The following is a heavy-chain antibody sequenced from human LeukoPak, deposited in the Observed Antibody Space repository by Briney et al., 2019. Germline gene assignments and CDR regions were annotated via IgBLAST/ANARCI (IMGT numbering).Heavy chain of an antibody. V-gene: IGHV4-4*07. D-gene: IGHD3-3*01. J-gene: IGHJ5*02. CDR3: ARVWYDFWSGSSIWFDP. Sequence: SETLSLTCTVSGGSISSYYWSWIRQPAGKGLEWIGRIYTSGSTNYNLSLKSRVTMSVDTSKNQFSLKLSSVTAADTAVYYCARVWYDFWSGSSIWFDPWGQGTLVTVSS. CDR1: GGSISSYY. CDR2: IYTSGST.